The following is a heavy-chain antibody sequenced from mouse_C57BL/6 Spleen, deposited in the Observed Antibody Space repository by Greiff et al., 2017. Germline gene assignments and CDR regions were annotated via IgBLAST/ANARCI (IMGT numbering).Heavy chain of an antibody. V-gene: IGHV1-82*01. CDR2: IYPGDGDT. CDR3: ARSAAQAPYAMDY. Sequence: QVQLQQSGPELVKPGASVKISCKASGYAFSSSWMNWVKQRPGKGLEWIGRIYPGDGDTNSNGKFKGKATLTADKSSSTAYMQLSSLTSEDSAVYFCARSAAQAPYAMDYWGQGTSVTVSS. D-gene: IGHD3-2*02. J-gene: IGHJ4*01. CDR1: GYAFSSSW.